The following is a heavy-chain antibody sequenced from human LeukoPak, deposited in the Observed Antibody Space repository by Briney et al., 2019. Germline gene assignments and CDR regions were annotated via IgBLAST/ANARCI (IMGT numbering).Heavy chain of an antibody. CDR3: ARMGLLWFGELLFGLDA. CDR2: INHRGNT. CDR1: GESITSRDFY. V-gene: IGHV4-39*01. Sequence: SETLSLTCSLSGESITSRDFYWGWIRQPPGKGLEWIGSINHRGNTYYSPSLKSRVTISVDTSKNQFSLTLSSVTAADTAMYYCARMGLLWFGELLFGLDAWGQGTTVAVSS. D-gene: IGHD3-10*01. J-gene: IGHJ6*02.